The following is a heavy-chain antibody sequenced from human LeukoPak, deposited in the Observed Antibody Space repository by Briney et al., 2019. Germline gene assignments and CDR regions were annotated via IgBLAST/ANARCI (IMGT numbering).Heavy chain of an antibody. J-gene: IGHJ4*02. CDR3: TRKTDSGGSGDY. CDR2: VSASGGTT. CDR1: GFTFTNYA. D-gene: IGHD3-22*01. V-gene: IGHV3-23*01. Sequence: GGSLRLSCAASGFTFTNYAISWVRQAPGKGLEWVSAVSASGGTTYYADSVKGRFTISRDKSKNTLYLQMNDLRPDDTAVYYCTRKTDSGGSGDYWGQGALVTVSS.